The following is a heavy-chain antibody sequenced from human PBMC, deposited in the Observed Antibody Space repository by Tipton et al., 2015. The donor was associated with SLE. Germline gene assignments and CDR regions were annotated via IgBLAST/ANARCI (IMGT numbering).Heavy chain of an antibody. V-gene: IGHV3-33*01. J-gene: IGHJ3*02. D-gene: IGHD2-2*01. CDR1: GFTFSNYG. CDR2: IWYDGSNK. Sequence: SLRLSCAASGFTFSNYGMHWVRQAPGKGLEWVAVIWYDGSNKYYADSVKGRFTISRDNSKNTLYLQMNSLRAEDTAVYYCVRDRRYCDRSSCFERAFDIWGQGTMVTVSS. CDR3: VRDRRYCDRSSCFERAFDI.